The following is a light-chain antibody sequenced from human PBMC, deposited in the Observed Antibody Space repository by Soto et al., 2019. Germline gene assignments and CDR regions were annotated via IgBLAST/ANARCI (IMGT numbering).Light chain of an antibody. CDR2: NNN. V-gene: IGLV1-44*01. CDR3: AVWDDSLKAVV. CDR1: SSNIGSNS. Sequence: QSVLTQPHSASGTPGQWVPISCSGSSSNIGSNSVKWYQQVPGTAPKLVIYNNNHGPSGVPASFSSSKSGTSASLAISGLQAEHVADYFCAVWDDSLKAVVFDGGTKVTVL. J-gene: IGLJ2*01.